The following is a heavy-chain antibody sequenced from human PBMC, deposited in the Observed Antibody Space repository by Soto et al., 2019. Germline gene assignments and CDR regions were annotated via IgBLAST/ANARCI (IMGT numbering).Heavy chain of an antibody. J-gene: IGHJ4*02. Sequence: EVQLLESGGGLVQPGGSLRLSCAASGFTFSSYAMSWVRQAPGKGLEWVSAISGSGGSTYYAESVKGRFTISRDNSKNAMYLQMNSLRADDTAVYYWAQSHWGELGLVDYWGQGTLVTVSS. CDR2: ISGSGGST. CDR1: GFTFSSYA. V-gene: IGHV3-23*01. CDR3: AQSHWGELGLVDY. D-gene: IGHD1-26*01.